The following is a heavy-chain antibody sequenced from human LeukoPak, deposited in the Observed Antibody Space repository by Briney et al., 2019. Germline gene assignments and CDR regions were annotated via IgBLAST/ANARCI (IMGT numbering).Heavy chain of an antibody. CDR3: TSHAAFDP. CDR2: IKSKNVGGAT. Sequence: PGGSLRLSCAASGFTFNNAWMNWVRQAPGKGLEWVGRIKSKNVGGATDYAAPVKGRFTISRDDSKNTVYLQMNSLKIEDTAVYYCTSHAAFDPWGQGTLVTVSS. J-gene: IGHJ5*02. V-gene: IGHV3-15*01. CDR1: GFTFNNAW.